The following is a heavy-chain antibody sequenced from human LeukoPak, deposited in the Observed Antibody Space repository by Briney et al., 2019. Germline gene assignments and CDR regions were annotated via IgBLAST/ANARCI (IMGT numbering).Heavy chain of an antibody. Sequence: PGGSLRLSCAASGFTFSSYGMHWVRQAPGKGLEWVAVISYDGSNKYYADSVKGRFTISRDNSKNTLYLQVNSLRAEDTAVYYCAKDQDSSGYDYWGQGTLVTVSS. D-gene: IGHD3-22*01. CDR1: GFTFSSYG. J-gene: IGHJ4*02. CDR2: ISYDGSNK. V-gene: IGHV3-30*18. CDR3: AKDQDSSGYDY.